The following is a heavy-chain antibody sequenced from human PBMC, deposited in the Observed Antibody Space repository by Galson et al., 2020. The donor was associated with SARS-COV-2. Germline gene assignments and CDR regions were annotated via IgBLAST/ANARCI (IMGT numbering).Heavy chain of an antibody. CDR1: GGSFSGYY. V-gene: IGHV4-34*01. CDR3: ARDGGYSSSWPADFDY. CDR2: INHSGST. Sequence: SQTLSLTCAVYGGSFSGYYWSWIRQPPGKGLEWIGEINHSGSTNYNPSLKSRVTISVDTSKNQFSLKLSSVTAEDTAVYYCARDGGYSSSWPADFDYWGQGTLVTVSS. J-gene: IGHJ4*02. D-gene: IGHD6-13*01.